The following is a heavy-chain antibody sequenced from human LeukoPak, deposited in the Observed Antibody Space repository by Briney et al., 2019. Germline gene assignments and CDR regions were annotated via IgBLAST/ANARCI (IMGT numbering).Heavy chain of an antibody. J-gene: IGHJ6*03. D-gene: IGHD1-26*01. CDR2: ISSSGSTI. V-gene: IGHV3-48*03. CDR1: GFTFSSYE. CDR3: ARDRWAAVGATGYMDV. Sequence: PGGSLRLSCAASGFTFSSYEMNWVRQAPGKGLEWVSYISSSGSTIYYADSVKGRFTISRDNAKNSLYLQMNSLRAEDTAVYYCARDRWAAVGATGYMDVWGKGTTVTISS.